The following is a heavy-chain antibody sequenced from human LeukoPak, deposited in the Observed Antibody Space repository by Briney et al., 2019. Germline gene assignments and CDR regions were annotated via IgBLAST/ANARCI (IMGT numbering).Heavy chain of an antibody. D-gene: IGHD3-9*01. CDR2: IYYSGST. Sequence: SETLSLTCTVSGGSVSSGSYYWSWIRQPPGKGLEWIGYIYYSGSTNYNPSLKSRVTISVDTSKNQFSLKLSSVTAADTAVYYCARGVTGLDAIDYWGQGTLVTVSS. J-gene: IGHJ4*02. CDR1: GGSVSSGSYY. V-gene: IGHV4-61*01. CDR3: ARGVTGLDAIDY.